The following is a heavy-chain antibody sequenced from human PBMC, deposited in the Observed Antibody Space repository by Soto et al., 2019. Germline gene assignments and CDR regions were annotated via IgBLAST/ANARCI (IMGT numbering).Heavy chain of an antibody. CDR2: INPNSGGT. CDR1: GDTFTGYY. Sequence: ASVKVSCKASGDTFTGYYMHWVRQAPGQGLEWMGWINPNSGGTNYAQKFQGRVTMTRDTSISTAYMELSRLRSDDTAVYYCAKGGIAGRTYHYYGLGVWGQGTTVTVSS. V-gene: IGHV1-2*02. CDR3: AKGGIAGRTYHYYGLGV. J-gene: IGHJ6*02. D-gene: IGHD6-13*01.